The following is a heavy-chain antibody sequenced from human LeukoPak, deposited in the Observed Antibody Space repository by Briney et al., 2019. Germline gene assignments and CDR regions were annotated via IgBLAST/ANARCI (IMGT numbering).Heavy chain of an antibody. D-gene: IGHD3-10*01. V-gene: IGHV4-39*01. CDR3: ARRYYFVSGSYYPFDF. CDR1: GGSISDNDYS. Sequence: KPSETLSLTCNVSGGSISDNDYSWDWIRQPPGKGLEWMGGIHYSGPTYSTPSLKIRISISVATSKSQFSLKLRSVTAADTAVYYCARRYYFVSGSYYPFDFWGQGTLVTVSS. CDR2: IHYSGPT. J-gene: IGHJ4*02.